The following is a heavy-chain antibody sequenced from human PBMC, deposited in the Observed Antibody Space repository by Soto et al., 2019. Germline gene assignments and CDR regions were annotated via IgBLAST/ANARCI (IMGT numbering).Heavy chain of an antibody. CDR1: ELSSSNHA. J-gene: IGHJ4*02. CDR3: ASGGLHGYTNGGLSYFHS. V-gene: IGHV3-23*01. CDR2: ISGTDGGA. Sequence: ESGGGLVQPGGSLRLSCAASELSSSNHAMTWVRQAPGKGLEWVSGISGTDGGAYYADSVKSRFTISRDNSRSTLYLQMNSLRVEDTAVYYCASGGLHGYTNGGLSYFHSWGQGTLVTVSS. D-gene: IGHD5-18*01.